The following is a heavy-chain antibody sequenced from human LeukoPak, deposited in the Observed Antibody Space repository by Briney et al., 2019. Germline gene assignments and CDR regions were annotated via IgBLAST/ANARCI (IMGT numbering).Heavy chain of an antibody. CDR2: ISPGDSDT. V-gene: IGHV5-51*01. CDR1: GYRFTSYW. D-gene: IGHD6-19*01. CDR3: ARQNRIAVSGTFDY. Sequence: PGESLKISCKGSGYRFTSYWIGWGRQMPGKGLEWMGIISPGDSDTGYSPSLQGQVTISADKSISTAYLQWSSLRASDTAMYYCARQNRIAVSGTFDYGGQGTLITVSS. J-gene: IGHJ4*02.